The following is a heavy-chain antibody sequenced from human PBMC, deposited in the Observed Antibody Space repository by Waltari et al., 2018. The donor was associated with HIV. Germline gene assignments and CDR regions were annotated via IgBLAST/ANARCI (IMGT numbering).Heavy chain of an antibody. CDR1: GGSIISRGYY. CDR2: MYYSGLT. Sequence: QLQLQESGPGLVKPSETLSLTCTVSGGSIISRGYYWGWIRQPPGKRLEWIGSMYYSGLTYYNPSLKSPVTMSIDTSKNQFSLKLSSVTAADTAVYYCARHNGSAKTHAFDIWGQGTMVTVSS. V-gene: IGHV4-39*01. CDR3: ARHNGSAKTHAFDI. J-gene: IGHJ3*02. D-gene: IGHD1-1*01.